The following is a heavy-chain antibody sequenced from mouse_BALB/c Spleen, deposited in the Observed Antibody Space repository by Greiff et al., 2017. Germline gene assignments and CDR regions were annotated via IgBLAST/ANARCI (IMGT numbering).Heavy chain of an antibody. CDR2: ISSGGST. CDR1: GFTFSSYA. D-gene: IGHD1-1*01. J-gene: IGHJ4*01. V-gene: IGHV5-6-5*01. Sequence: DVMLVESGGGLVKPGGSLKLSCAASGFTFSSYAMSWVRQTPEKRLEWVASISSGGSTYYPDSVKGRFTISRDNARNILYLQMSSLRSEDTAMYYCARSTTVVVPHAMDYWGQGTSVTVSS. CDR3: ARSTTVVVPHAMDY.